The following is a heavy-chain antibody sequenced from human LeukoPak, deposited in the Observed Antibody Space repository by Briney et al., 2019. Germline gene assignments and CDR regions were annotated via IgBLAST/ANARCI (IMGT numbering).Heavy chain of an antibody. D-gene: IGHD6-6*01. CDR3: ATQLVLSYYYYMDV. Sequence: SQTLSLTCTVSGGSISSGDYYWSWIRQPPGKGLEWIGYIYYSGSTYYNPSLKSRVTISVDTSKNQFSLKLSSVTAADTAVYYCATQLVLSYYYYMDVWGKGTTVTVSS. CDR1: GGSISSGDYY. CDR2: IYYSGST. J-gene: IGHJ6*03. V-gene: IGHV4-30-4*01.